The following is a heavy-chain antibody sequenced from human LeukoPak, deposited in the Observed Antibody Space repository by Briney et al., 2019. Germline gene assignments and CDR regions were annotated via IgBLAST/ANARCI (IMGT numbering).Heavy chain of an antibody. CDR3: ARDREYRSSSYPLDY. V-gene: IGHV1-2*02. D-gene: IGHD6-6*01. CDR2: VDPNSGGT. Sequence: ASVKVSCKASGYTFTGYYMHWVRQAPGQGLEWMGWVDPNSGGTNFAQKFQGRVTMTRDTSISTAYMELSRLRSDDTAVYFCARDREYRSSSYPLDYWGQGTLVTVSS. CDR1: GYTFTGYY. J-gene: IGHJ4*02.